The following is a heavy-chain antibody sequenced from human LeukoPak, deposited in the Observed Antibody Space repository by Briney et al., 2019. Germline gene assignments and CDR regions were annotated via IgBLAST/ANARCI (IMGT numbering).Heavy chain of an antibody. V-gene: IGHV1-69*04. Sequence: SVKVSCKASGGTFSSYAISWVRQAPGQGLEWMGRIIPILGIANYAQKFQGRVTITADKSTSTAYMELSSLRSEDTAVYYCASPLAVAGRDAFDIWGQGTMVTVSS. CDR3: ASPLAVAGRDAFDI. CDR1: GGTFSSYA. D-gene: IGHD6-19*01. CDR2: IIPILGIA. J-gene: IGHJ3*02.